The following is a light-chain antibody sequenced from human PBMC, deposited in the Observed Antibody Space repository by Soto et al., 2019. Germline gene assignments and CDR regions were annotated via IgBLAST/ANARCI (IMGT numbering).Light chain of an antibody. CDR3: QTWGNGIWV. V-gene: IGLV4-69*01. CDR2: LNSDGSP. CDR1: SGHSSYA. Sequence: QLVLTQSPSASASLGASVKLTCSLSSGHSSYAIAWHQQQPAKGPRYLMRLNSDGSPTKGDGIPDRFSGSSSGAERYLTISSLQAEDEADYYCQTWGNGIWVFGGGTKLTVL. J-gene: IGLJ3*02.